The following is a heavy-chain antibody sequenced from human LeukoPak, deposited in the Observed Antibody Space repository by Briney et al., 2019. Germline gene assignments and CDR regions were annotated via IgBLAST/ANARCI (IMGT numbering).Heavy chain of an antibody. V-gene: IGHV3-53*01. CDR1: GFTVSSNY. J-gene: IGHJ3*02. D-gene: IGHD1-26*01. CDR2: IYSGGST. Sequence: QTGGSLRLSCAASGFTVSSNYMSWVRQAPGKGLEWVSIIYSGGSTFYADSVKGRFTTSRDNSKNTLYPQMNSLRAEDTAVYYCARGGSYLSAFDIWGQGTMVTVSS. CDR3: ARGGSYLSAFDI.